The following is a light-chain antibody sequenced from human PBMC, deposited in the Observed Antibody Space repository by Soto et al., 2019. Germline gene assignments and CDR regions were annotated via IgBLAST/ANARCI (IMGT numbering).Light chain of an antibody. CDR2: DAS. CDR1: ESISRDY. J-gene: IGKJ4*01. Sequence: EIVLTQSPGTLSLSPGQIATLSCRASESISRDYLAWYQQRLGQAPRLLIYDASNRATGIPARFSGSGSGTDFTLTISSLEPEDFAVYYCQQRSNWFLTFGGGTKVDIK. V-gene: IGKV3-11*01. CDR3: QQRSNWFLT.